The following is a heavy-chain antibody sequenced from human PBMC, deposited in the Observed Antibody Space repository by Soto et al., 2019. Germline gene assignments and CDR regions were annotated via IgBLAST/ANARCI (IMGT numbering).Heavy chain of an antibody. CDR2: VFSDNER. J-gene: IGHJ6*02. Sequence: SGPTLVNPTETLTLTCTVSGFSLTTGKMGVSWIRQPPGKALEWLAHVFSDNERSYSTSLQGRLTISKDTSGSQVVLSMTNVDPVDTATYYCARMNVDSYQFYYAMDVRGQGTTVTVSS. D-gene: IGHD4-17*01. V-gene: IGHV2-26*01. CDR3: ARMNVDSYQFYYAMDV. CDR1: GFSLTTGKMG.